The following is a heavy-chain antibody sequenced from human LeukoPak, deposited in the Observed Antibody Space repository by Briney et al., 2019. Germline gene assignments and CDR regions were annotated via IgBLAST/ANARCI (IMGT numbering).Heavy chain of an antibody. CDR2: IPFDGSRQ. CDR1: GITLSSHG. D-gene: IGHD3-9*01. J-gene: IGHJ3*02. CDR3: AKAADNFDI. Sequence: GGSLRLTCEASGITLSSHGMHWVRQAPGKGLEWMAFIPFDGSRQYYADSVKGRFIISRDNSKQTLYLQINNLGAEDTAVYYCAKAADNFDIWGQGTMVTVSS. V-gene: IGHV3-30*02.